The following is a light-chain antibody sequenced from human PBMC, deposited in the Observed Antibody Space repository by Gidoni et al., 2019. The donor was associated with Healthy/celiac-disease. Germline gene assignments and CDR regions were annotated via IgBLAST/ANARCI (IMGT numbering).Light chain of an antibody. CDR2: EVS. CDR1: SSDVGGYNY. J-gene: IGLJ1*01. Sequence: SALTQPASVSGSPGQSITISCTGTSSDVGGYNYVSWYQQHPGKAPKLMIYEVSNRPSGVSNRFSGSKSGNTASLTISGLQAEDEADYYCSSYTSSSRGYVFGTGTKVTVL. V-gene: IGLV2-14*01. CDR3: SSYTSSSRGYV.